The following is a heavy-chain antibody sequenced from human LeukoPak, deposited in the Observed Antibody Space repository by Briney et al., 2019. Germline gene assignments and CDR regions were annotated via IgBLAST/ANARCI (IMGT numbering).Heavy chain of an antibody. Sequence: GESLKISCKGSGYRFTNHWIGWVRQMPGKGLEWMGIICPGDSDTKYSPSFQGQVTISADKSISTAYLQWSSLKASDTAMYYCARHYDFLTGPTDWGQGTLVTVSS. V-gene: IGHV5-51*01. CDR2: ICPGDSDT. D-gene: IGHD3-9*01. CDR1: GYRFTNHW. J-gene: IGHJ4*02. CDR3: ARHYDFLTGPTD.